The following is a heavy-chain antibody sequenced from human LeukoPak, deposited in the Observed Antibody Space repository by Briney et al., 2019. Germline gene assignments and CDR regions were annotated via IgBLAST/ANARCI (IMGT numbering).Heavy chain of an antibody. D-gene: IGHD2-2*01. Sequence: KRAGTLSLTCDISGGSISSTNWWSWVRQPPGKGLEWIGEIYHSGSTNSNPSLKTRVSISVDKSKNQFSLKLRSVTAADTAVYYCARGIVVVPAAMSWFDPWGQGTLATASS. J-gene: IGHJ5*02. CDR1: GGSISSTNW. CDR3: ARGIVVVPAAMSWFDP. V-gene: IGHV4-4*02. CDR2: IYHSGST.